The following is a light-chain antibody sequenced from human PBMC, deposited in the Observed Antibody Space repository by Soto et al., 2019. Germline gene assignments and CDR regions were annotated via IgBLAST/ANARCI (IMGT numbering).Light chain of an antibody. CDR2: EVS. J-gene: IGLJ3*02. CDR3: QTWGTGTLV. V-gene: IGLV2-14*01. CDR1: SSDVGGYNY. Sequence: QSALTQPASVSGSPGQSITISCTGTSSDVGGYNYVSWYQQHPGKAPKLMIYEVSNRPSGVSNRFSGSKSGNTASLTISGLQAEDEADYYCQTWGTGTLVFGGGTKVTVL.